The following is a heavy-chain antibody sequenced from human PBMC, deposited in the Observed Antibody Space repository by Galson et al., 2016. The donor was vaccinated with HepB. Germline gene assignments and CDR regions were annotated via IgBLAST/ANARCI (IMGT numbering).Heavy chain of an antibody. Sequence: SLRLSCAASGFTVSSNYMSWVRQAPGKGLEWVSSIFSGGSTYYANSVKGRFTISRDSSKNTLYLQMNSLRAEDSAIYYCVIIGAAPHLYAMDVWGKGTTVTVSS. J-gene: IGHJ6*04. CDR1: GFTVSSNY. CDR2: IFSGGST. D-gene: IGHD6-6*01. CDR3: VIIGAAPHLYAMDV. V-gene: IGHV3-53*01.